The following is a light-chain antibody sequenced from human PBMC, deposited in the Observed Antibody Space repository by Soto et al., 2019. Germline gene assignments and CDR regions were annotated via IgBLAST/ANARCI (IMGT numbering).Light chain of an antibody. CDR3: QQYGDSPRT. CDR1: QSVNNF. J-gene: IGKJ5*01. CDR2: DAA. Sequence: EIVLTQSPATMSLSPGERATLSCRASQSVNNFLAWYQQKPGQAPRLLIYDAAKRATGIPDRFSGSGSGTDFTLTIARLEPEDFAVYYCQQYGDSPRTFGQGTRLEIK. V-gene: IGKV3-20*01.